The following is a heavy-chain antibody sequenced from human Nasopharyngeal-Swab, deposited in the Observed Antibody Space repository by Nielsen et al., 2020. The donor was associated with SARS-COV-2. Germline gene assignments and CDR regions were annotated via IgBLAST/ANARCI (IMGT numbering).Heavy chain of an antibody. V-gene: IGHV3-23*01. J-gene: IGHJ4*02. CDR2: ISGSGGST. CDR1: GFTFISYA. CDR3: AKFRVANTSD. Sequence: GGSLRRSCAASGFTFISYAMSWVRQAPGKGLEWVSAISGSGGSTYYADSVKGGFTISRDHSKNTLYLQMNSLRAEDTAVYYCAKFRVANTSDWGQGTLVTVSS. D-gene: IGHD2-2*01.